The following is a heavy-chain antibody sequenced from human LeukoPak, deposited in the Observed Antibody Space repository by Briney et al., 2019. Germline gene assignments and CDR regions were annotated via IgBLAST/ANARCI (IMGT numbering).Heavy chain of an antibody. Sequence: GESLKISCKGSGYSFTSYWIGWVRQMPGKGREWMGIIYPGDSDTRYSPSFQGQVTISADKSITTAYLQWSSLKASEPAMYYCERRSGLGRPFDYWGQGTLVSVSS. CDR1: GYSFTSYW. CDR3: ERRSGLGRPFDY. CDR2: IYPGDSDT. J-gene: IGHJ4*02. V-gene: IGHV5-51*01. D-gene: IGHD3-10*01.